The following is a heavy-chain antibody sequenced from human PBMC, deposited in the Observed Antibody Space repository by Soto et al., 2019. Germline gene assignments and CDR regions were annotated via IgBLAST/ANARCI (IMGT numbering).Heavy chain of an antibody. CDR2: ISYDGSNK. CDR3: AKDRHYYDSSGPPGGFDY. J-gene: IGHJ4*02. D-gene: IGHD3-22*01. CDR1: GFTFSSYG. V-gene: IGHV3-30*18. Sequence: GGSLRLSCAASGFTFSSYGMHWVRQAPGKGLEWVAVISYDGSNKYYADSVKGRFTISRDNSKNTLYLQMNSLRAEDTAVYYCAKDRHYYDSSGPPGGFDYWGQGT.